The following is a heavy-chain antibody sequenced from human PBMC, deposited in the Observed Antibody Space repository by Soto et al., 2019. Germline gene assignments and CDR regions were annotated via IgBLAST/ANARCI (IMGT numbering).Heavy chain of an antibody. CDR3: ARLIILEPVVPAANLYFDY. V-gene: IGHV4-59*08. J-gene: IGHJ4*02. D-gene: IGHD2-2*01. Sequence: SETLSLTCTVSGGSISSYYWSWIRQPPGKGLEWIGYIYYSGSTNCNPSLKSRVTISVDTSKNQFSLKLSSVTAADTAVYYCARLIILEPVVPAANLYFDYWGQGTLVTVSS. CDR1: GGSISSYY. CDR2: IYYSGST.